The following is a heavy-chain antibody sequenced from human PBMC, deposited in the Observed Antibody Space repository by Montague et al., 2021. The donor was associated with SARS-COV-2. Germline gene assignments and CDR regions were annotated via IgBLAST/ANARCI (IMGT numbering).Heavy chain of an antibody. J-gene: IGHJ4*02. CDR1: GFSLGTSGMC. Sequence: PALVKPTQTLTLTCTFSGFSLGTSGMCVSWIRQPPGKALEWLARIDWDDDKYYSTSLKTRLTISKDTSKNQVVLTMTNMDPVDTATYYCARTYYGGRPFDYWGQGTLVTVSS. CDR2: IDWDDDK. D-gene: IGHD4-23*01. V-gene: IGHV2-70*11. CDR3: ARTYYGGRPFDY.